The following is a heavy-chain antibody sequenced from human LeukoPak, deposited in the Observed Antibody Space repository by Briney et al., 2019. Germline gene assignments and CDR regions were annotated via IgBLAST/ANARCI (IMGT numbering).Heavy chain of an antibody. D-gene: IGHD3-10*02. V-gene: IGHV3-48*03. CDR1: GFTFSSYE. Sequence: GGSLRLSCAASGFTFSSYEMNWVRQAPGKGLEWVSYISSSGSTIYYADSVKGRFTISRDNAKNSLYLQMNSLRAEDTAVYYCAELGITMVGGVWGKGTTVTVSS. CDR2: ISSSGSTI. CDR3: AELGITMVGGV. J-gene: IGHJ6*04.